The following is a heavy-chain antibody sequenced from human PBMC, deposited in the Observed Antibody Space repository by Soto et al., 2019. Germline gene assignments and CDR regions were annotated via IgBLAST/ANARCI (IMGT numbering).Heavy chain of an antibody. J-gene: IGHJ4*02. CDR2: TRNKTKNYTR. CDR3: VRVSGSTEGYNYAH. Sequence: LSLTCTVSGGSISSYYWSWVRQAPGKGLEWVGRTRNKTKNYTREYAASVKGRFTVSRDDSKSSLYLQMNSLKIEDSAVYYCVRVSGSTEGYNYAHWGQGTLVTVSS. D-gene: IGHD5-18*01. CDR1: GGSISSYY. V-gene: IGHV3-72*01.